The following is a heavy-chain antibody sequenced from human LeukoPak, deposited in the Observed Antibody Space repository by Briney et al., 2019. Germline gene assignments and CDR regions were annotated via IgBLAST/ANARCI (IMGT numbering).Heavy chain of an antibody. D-gene: IGHD2-2*01. V-gene: IGHV3-21*01. Sequence: PGGSLRLSCAASGFTFSSYSMNWVRQAPGKGLECVSFISSSSSYIYYADSVKGRFTISRDNAKNSLYLQMNSLRAEDTAVYYCARPLSGYCSSTSCYRKSHAFDIWGQGIMVTVSS. CDR1: GFTFSSYS. CDR3: ARPLSGYCSSTSCYRKSHAFDI. CDR2: ISSSSSYI. J-gene: IGHJ3*02.